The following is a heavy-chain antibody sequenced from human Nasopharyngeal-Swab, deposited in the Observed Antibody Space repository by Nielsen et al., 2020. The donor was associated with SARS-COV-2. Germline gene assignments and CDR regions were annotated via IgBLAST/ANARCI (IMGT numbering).Heavy chain of an antibody. CDR1: GFTFDDYA. D-gene: IGHD6-13*01. Sequence: LSLTCAASGFTFDDYAMHWVRQAPGKGLEWVSGISWNSGSIGYADSVKGRFTISRDNAKNSLNLQMNSLRAEDTALYYCAKDKGRSSSWYDYWGQGTLVTVSS. CDR2: ISWNSGSI. CDR3: AKDKGRSSSWYDY. V-gene: IGHV3-9*01. J-gene: IGHJ4*02.